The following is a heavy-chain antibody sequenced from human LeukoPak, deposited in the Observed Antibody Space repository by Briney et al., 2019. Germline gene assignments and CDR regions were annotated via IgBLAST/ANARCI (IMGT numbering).Heavy chain of an antibody. D-gene: IGHD6-13*01. CDR1: GGSISSSSYY. J-gene: IGHJ5*02. V-gene: IGHV4-39*07. CDR3: ARVQQQLVFMRPICNWFDP. CDR2: IYYSGST. Sequence: MPSETLSLTCTVSGGSISSSSYYWGWIRQPPGKGLEWIGSIYYSGSTYYNPSLKSRVTISVDTSKNQFSLKLSSVTAADTAVYYCARVQQQLVFMRPICNWFDPWGQGTLVTVSS.